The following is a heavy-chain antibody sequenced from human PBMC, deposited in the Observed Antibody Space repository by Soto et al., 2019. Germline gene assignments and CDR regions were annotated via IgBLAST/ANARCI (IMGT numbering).Heavy chain of an antibody. V-gene: IGHV1-46*01. D-gene: IGHD3-10*01. Sequence: QVQLIQSGAEVKKPGASVKVSCKASGYTFTSSYIHWLRQAPGQGLEWMAIINPNGGSTNYVQKFQGRVTVTRDTSTSTVYMELSSLTSEDTAVYYCARSLMEGDYWGQGALVTVSS. CDR1: GYTFTSSY. CDR2: INPNGGST. CDR3: ARSLMEGDY. J-gene: IGHJ4*02.